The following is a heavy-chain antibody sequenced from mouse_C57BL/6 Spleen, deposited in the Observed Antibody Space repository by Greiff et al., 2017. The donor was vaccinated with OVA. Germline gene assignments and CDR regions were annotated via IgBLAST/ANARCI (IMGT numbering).Heavy chain of an antibody. CDR3: ALDSSGYAWFAY. Sequence: QVQLQQSGAELVRPGTSVKVSCKASGYAFTNYLIEWVKQRPGQGLEWIGVINPGSGGTNYNEKFKGKATLTADKSSSTAYMQLSSLTSEDSAVYFCALDSSGYAWFAYWGQGTLVTVSA. V-gene: IGHV1-54*01. CDR1: GYAFTNYL. J-gene: IGHJ3*01. D-gene: IGHD3-2*02. CDR2: INPGSGGT.